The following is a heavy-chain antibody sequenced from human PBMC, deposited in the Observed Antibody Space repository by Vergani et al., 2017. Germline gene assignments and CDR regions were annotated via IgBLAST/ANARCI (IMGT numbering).Heavy chain of an antibody. J-gene: IGHJ2*01. CDR1: GFTFSSYA. D-gene: IGHD3-22*01. V-gene: IGHV3-23*01. CDR3: AKEGYDSSGYYPIYWYFDL. Sequence: EVQLLESGGGLVQPGGSLRLSCAASGFTFSSYAMSWARKAPGKGLEWVSAISGRGGSTYYAYSVKGWYTISRDNSKNTLYLQRNSLRAEVTAVYYCAKEGYDSSGYYPIYWYFDLWGRGTLVTVSS. CDR2: ISGRGGST.